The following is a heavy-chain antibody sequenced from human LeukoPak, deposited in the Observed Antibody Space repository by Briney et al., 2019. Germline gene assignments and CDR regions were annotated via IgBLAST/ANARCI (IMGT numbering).Heavy chain of an antibody. J-gene: IGHJ4*02. D-gene: IGHD1-26*01. V-gene: IGHV3-23*01. CDR3: AKSATVGTTRGHFDY. CDR2: ISGSGVST. Sequence: WRCLSHSSAPSGCTFTYYARNWVRQAAGKGLEWVSEISGSGVSTYYADSVKGRFTISRDNSENTMYLQMNSLRSGDTAVYYCAKSATVGTTRGHFDYWGQGTLVTVSS. CDR1: GCTFTYYA.